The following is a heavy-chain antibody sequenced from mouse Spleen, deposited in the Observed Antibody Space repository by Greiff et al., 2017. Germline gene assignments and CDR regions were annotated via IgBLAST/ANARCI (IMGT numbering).Heavy chain of an antibody. CDR2: IDPANGNT. V-gene: IGHV14-3*02. CDR1: GFNIKDYY. Sequence: VQLQQSGAELVKPGASVKLSCTASGFNIKDYYMHWVKQRPEQGLEWIGRIDPANGNTKYDPKFQGKATITADTSSNTAYLQLSSLTSEDTAFYYCARSAVVADYFDYWGQGTTLTVSS. CDR3: ARSAVVADYFDY. J-gene: IGHJ2*01. D-gene: IGHD1-1*01.